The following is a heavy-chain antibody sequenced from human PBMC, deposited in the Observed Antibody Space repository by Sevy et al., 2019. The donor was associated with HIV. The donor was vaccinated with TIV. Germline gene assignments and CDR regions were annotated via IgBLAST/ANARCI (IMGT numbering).Heavy chain of an antibody. D-gene: IGHD3-3*01. CDR2: INAGNGNT. CDR3: ERESRITIFGVVIMEDYYYGMDV. Sequence: ASVKVSCKASGYTFTSYAMHWVRQAPGQRLEWMGWINAGNGNTKYSQKFQGRVTITRDTSASTAYMGLSSLRLEDTGVYYCERESRITIFGVVIMEDYYYGMDVWGQGTTVTVSS. V-gene: IGHV1-3*01. J-gene: IGHJ6*02. CDR1: GYTFTSYA.